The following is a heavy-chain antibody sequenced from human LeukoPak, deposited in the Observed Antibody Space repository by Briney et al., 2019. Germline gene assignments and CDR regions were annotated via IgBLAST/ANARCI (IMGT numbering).Heavy chain of an antibody. Sequence: GGSLRLSCAASGFTFSNYAMSWVRQAPGKGLEWVSVISGNGGSTSYADSVKGRFTISRDDSKDTLYLQMNGLRAGGTATYYCAKHGYSSGWPQVPSQHWGQGTLVTVSS. D-gene: IGHD6-19*01. CDR2: ISGNGGST. CDR1: GFTFSNYA. J-gene: IGHJ1*01. V-gene: IGHV3-23*01. CDR3: AKHGYSSGWPQVPSQH.